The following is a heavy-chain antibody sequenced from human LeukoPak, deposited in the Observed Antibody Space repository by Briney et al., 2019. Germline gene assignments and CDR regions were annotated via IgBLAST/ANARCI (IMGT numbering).Heavy chain of an antibody. J-gene: IGHJ3*01. CDR2: INPNSGGT. CDR1: GYTFTGYY. V-gene: IGHV1-2*02. Sequence: ASVKVSCKASGYTFTGYYMHWVRQAPGQGLEWMGWINPNSGGTNYALKFQGRVTMTRDTSISTAYMELSRLRSDDTAVYYCARDYCSSTSCYGDAFDVWGQGTMVTVSS. D-gene: IGHD2-2*01. CDR3: ARDYCSSTSCYGDAFDV.